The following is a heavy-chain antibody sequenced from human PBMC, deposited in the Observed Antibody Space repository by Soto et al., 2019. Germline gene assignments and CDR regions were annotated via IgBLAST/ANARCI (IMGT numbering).Heavy chain of an antibody. CDR1: GDTVSSDSAA. CDR2: TYYRSKWYN. Sequence: SQTLSLTCAISGDTVSSDSAAWNWIRQSPSRGLEWLGRTYYRSKWYNDYAVSVKSRIIINPDTSRNQFSLHLNSVTPDDTAVYYCARDFRTPDSTSWFNWFDPWGQGILVT. CDR3: ARDFRTPDSTSWFNWFDP. J-gene: IGHJ5*02. V-gene: IGHV6-1*01. D-gene: IGHD2-2*01.